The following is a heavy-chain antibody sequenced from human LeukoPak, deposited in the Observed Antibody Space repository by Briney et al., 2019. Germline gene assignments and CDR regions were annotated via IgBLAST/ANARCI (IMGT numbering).Heavy chain of an antibody. Sequence: GASVTVSCKASGYTFTGYYMHWVRQAPGPGHEWMGWINPNSGGTNYAQKFQGRVTMTRDTSISTAYMELSRLRSDDTAVYYCARDRDYSSSSLDVWGKGTTVTVSS. D-gene: IGHD6-13*01. CDR2: INPNSGGT. V-gene: IGHV1-2*02. CDR3: ARDRDYSSSSLDV. CDR1: GYTFTGYY. J-gene: IGHJ6*04.